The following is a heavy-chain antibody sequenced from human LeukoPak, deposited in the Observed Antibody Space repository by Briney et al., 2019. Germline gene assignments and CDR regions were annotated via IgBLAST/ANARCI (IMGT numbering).Heavy chain of an antibody. J-gene: IGHJ3*02. D-gene: IGHD6-13*01. CDR1: GFSFSSFS. Sequence: GGSLRLSCAASGFSFSSFSMNWVRQAPGKGLEWVSYISGGSSFTYYVDSVKGRFTISRDNAKNSLYLQMNSLRAEDTAVYYCASQAGYSSSWYLGLDAFDIWGQGTMVTVSS. CDR3: ASQAGYSSSWYLGLDAFDI. CDR2: ISGGSSFT. V-gene: IGHV3-21*01.